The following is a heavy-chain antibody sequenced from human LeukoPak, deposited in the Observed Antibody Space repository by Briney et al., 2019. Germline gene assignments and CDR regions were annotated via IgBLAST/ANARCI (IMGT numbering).Heavy chain of an antibody. CDR1: GGSISSSSYY. V-gene: IGHV4-39*01. D-gene: IGHD3-22*01. Sequence: SETLSLTCTVSGGSISSSSYYWGWIRQPPGKGLEWIGSIYYSGSTYYNPSLKSRVTISVDTSKNQFSLKLSSVTAADTAVYYSIRGGGYYLRGGYYYYGMDVWGQGTRVTVSS. CDR3: IRGGGYYLRGGYYYYGMDV. J-gene: IGHJ6*02. CDR2: IYYSGST.